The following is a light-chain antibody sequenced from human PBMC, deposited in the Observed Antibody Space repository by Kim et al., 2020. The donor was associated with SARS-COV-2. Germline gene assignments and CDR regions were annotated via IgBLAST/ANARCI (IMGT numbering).Light chain of an antibody. CDR3: QNYNGAPWT. CDR1: QDISNY. J-gene: IGKJ1*01. CDR2: AAS. Sequence: ASVGDRVTITCRADQDISNYLAWYQQRPGKAPKLLIYAASALHSGVPSRFSGSKSGTHFTLTISSLQPEDFATYYCQNYNGAPWTFDQGTKVDIK. V-gene: IGKV1-27*01.